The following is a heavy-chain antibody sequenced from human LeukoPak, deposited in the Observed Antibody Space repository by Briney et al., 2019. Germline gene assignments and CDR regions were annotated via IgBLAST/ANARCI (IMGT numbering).Heavy chain of an antibody. V-gene: IGHV3-23*01. CDR1: GFTFSNYA. CDR2: ISGSGVDT. J-gene: IGHJ4*02. Sequence: GGSLRLSCAASGFTFSNYAMSWVRQAPGQGLQWVSAISGSGVDTFYADSVKGRFTISRDNSKNTLYLQMDSLTVEDTAVYYCAKAYYYGSGSYYKTFDYWGQGTLVTVSS. D-gene: IGHD3-10*01. CDR3: AKAYYYGSGSYYKTFDY.